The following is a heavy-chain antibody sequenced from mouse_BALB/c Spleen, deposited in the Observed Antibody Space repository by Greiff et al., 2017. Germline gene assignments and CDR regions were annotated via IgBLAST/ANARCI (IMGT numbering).Heavy chain of an antibody. D-gene: IGHD2-12*01. CDR1: GYSITSGYY. CDR2: ISYDGSN. V-gene: IGHV3-6*02. J-gene: IGHJ3*01. CDR3: ARVDFTRGFAY. Sequence: EVQLQESGPGLVKPSQSLSLTCSVTGYSITSGYYWNWIRQFPGNKLEWMGYISYDGSNNYNPSLKNRISITRDTSKNQFFLKLNSVTTEDTATYYCARVDFTRGFAYWGQGTLVTVSA.